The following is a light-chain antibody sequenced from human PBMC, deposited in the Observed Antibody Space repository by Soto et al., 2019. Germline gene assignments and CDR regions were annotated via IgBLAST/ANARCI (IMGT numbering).Light chain of an antibody. Sequence: DIQMTQSPSTLSASVGDRVTITCRASQSITTWLAWYQQKPGKAPKLLIYKASSLESGVPSRFSGSGSGTEFTLTISSLQPEDFATYYCQQSYSTPETSGQGTKV. J-gene: IGKJ1*01. CDR3: QQSYSTPET. CDR2: KAS. V-gene: IGKV1-5*03. CDR1: QSITTW.